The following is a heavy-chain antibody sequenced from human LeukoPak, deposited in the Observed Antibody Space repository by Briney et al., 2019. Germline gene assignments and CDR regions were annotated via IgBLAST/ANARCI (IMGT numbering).Heavy chain of an antibody. CDR1: GGSISSYY. Sequence: PSETLSLTCTVSGGSISSYYWSWIRQPPGKGLEWIGYIYYSGSTNYNPSLKSRVTISVDTSKNQFSLKLSSVTAADTAVYYCARSRAWNSSSFDYWGQGTLVTVSS. CDR2: IYYSGST. J-gene: IGHJ4*02. CDR3: ARSRAWNSSSFDY. D-gene: IGHD6-19*01. V-gene: IGHV4-59*01.